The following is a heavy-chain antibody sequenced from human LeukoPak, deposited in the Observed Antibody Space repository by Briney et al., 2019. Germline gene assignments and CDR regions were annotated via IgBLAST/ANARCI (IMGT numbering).Heavy chain of an antibody. J-gene: IGHJ3*02. CDR2: IYTRGST. D-gene: IGHD2-15*01. CDR3: SRGRYCSADICSGGDAFDI. Sequence: SETLSLTCTVSGGSINNYYWSWIRQPAGKGLEWIGRIYTRGSTNYNPSLKSRVTMSVDTSKNQFSLKLSSVTAADTAVSYCSRGRYCSADICSGGDAFDIWGQGTMVSVSS. V-gene: IGHV4-4*07. CDR1: GGSINNYY.